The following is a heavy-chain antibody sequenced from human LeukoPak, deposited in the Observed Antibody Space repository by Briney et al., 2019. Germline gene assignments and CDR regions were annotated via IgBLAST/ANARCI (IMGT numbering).Heavy chain of an antibody. J-gene: IGHJ6*02. CDR1: GYTFTSYD. Sequence: ASVKVSFKASGYTFTSYDINWVRQATGQGLEWMGWMNPNSDNTGYAQKFQGRVTMTRNTSISTAYMELSSLRSGDTAVYYCARGRDSSPYYYYYGLDVWGQGTTVTVSS. CDR3: ARGRDSSPYYYYYGLDV. D-gene: IGHD6-13*01. CDR2: MNPNSDNT. V-gene: IGHV1-8*01.